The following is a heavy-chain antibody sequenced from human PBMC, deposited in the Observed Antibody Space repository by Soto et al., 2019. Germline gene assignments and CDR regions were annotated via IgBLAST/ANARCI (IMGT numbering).Heavy chain of an antibody. CDR1: GDSFNDXY. V-gene: IGHV1-2*04. CDR2: INPNGGVT. CDR3: ARESGGATATLDYYYFYMDV. Sequence: LVQSGAEVRKPGASVKVSCKSSGDSFNDXYIHXVRQAPGQGLEWMGWINPNGGVTKDAQKFQGWVTMTXXXXXXXXXXXXXXXXXXXXXXXYCARESGGATATLDYYYFYMDVWGKGTTVTVXS. J-gene: IGHJ6*03. D-gene: IGHD5-12*01.